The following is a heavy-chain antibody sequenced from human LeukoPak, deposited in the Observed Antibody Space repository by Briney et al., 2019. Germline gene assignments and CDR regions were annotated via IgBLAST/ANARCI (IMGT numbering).Heavy chain of an antibody. CDR2: IFYSGDT. Sequence: SETLSLTCTVSGGSLSGYHWGWIRQPPGKGLEWIGYIFYSGDTTYNPSLKSRVTISIDTPKNQFSLKMTSATAADTAVYFCARDKQPGDNWGPGTLVTVSP. D-gene: IGHD7-27*01. J-gene: IGHJ4*02. CDR3: ARDKQPGDN. V-gene: IGHV4-59*01. CDR1: GGSLSGYH.